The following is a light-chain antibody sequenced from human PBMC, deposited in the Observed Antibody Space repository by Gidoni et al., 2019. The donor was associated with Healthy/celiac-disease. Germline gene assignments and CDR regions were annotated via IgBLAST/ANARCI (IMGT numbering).Light chain of an antibody. CDR2: QDS. CDR1: KLGDKY. Sequence: SYELTQPPSVSVPPGQTASIPCSGDKLGDKYACWYQQKPGQSPVLVIYQDSKRPAGIPERFSGSNSGNTATLTISGTQAMDEADYYCQAWDSSTGVFGTGTKVTGL. CDR3: QAWDSSTGV. J-gene: IGLJ1*01. V-gene: IGLV3-1*01.